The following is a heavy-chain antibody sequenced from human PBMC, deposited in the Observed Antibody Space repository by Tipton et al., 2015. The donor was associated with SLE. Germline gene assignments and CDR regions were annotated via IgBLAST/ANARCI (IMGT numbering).Heavy chain of an antibody. CDR1: GGSISSHY. CDR3: ARVIGSGSWGFDY. Sequence: TLSLTCTVSGGSISSHYWSWIRQPPGKGLEWIGYIYYSGSTNYNPSLKSRVTISVDTSKNQFSLKLSSVTAADTAVYYCARVIGSGSWGFDYWGQGTLVTVSS. D-gene: IGHD3-10*01. CDR2: IYYSGST. J-gene: IGHJ4*02. V-gene: IGHV4-59*11.